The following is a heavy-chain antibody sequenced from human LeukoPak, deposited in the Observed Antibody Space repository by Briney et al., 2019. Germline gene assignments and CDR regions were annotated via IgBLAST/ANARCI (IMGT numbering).Heavy chain of an antibody. V-gene: IGHV4-4*07. D-gene: IGHD2-2*01. CDR1: GGSISSYY. CDR2: IYTSGST. CDR3: ARDLSRTSRFFDY. J-gene: IGHJ4*02. Sequence: SETLSLTCTVSGGSISSYYWNWIRQPAGKGLEWIGRIYTSGSTNYNPSLKSRVTMSVDTSKNQFSLKLSSVTAADTAVYYCARDLSRTSRFFDYWGQGTLVTVSS.